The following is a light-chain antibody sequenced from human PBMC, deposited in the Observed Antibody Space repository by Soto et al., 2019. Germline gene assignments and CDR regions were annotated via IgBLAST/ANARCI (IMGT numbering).Light chain of an antibody. V-gene: IGKV3-15*01. CDR1: QSVSSN. Sequence: EIVMTQSPATLSVSPGERATLSCRASQSVSSNLAWYQQKPGQAPRLLISGASTRATGIPARFSGSGSGTEFTLTISSLQSEDFAVYYCQQYNNWPLWTFGQGNKVEIK. J-gene: IGKJ1*01. CDR2: GAS. CDR3: QQYNNWPLWT.